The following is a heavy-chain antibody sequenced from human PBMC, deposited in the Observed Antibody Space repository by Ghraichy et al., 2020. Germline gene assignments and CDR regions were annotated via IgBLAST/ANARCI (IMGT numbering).Heavy chain of an antibody. CDR2: IYSGGRT. J-gene: IGHJ6*02. Sequence: GESLNISCAASGFTVSNNYMSWVRQAPGQGLEWISIIYSGGRTYYAESVKGRFTFSRDNSKNTLYLQMNSLRAEDTAVYYCARRIYSYHGMDVWGQGTTVTVSS. V-gene: IGHV3-53*01. CDR1: GFTVSNNY. CDR3: ARRIYSYHGMDV.